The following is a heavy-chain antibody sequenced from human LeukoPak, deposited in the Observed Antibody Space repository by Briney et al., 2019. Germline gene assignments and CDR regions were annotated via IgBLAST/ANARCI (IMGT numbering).Heavy chain of an antibody. J-gene: IGHJ6*03. CDR3: ARDRRYDFWSGYYPRYYYYMDV. D-gene: IGHD3-3*01. CDR2: IYHSGST. V-gene: IGHV4-38-2*02. Sequence: PSETLSLTCAVSGYSISSGYYWGWIRQPPGKGLEWIGSIYHSGSTYYNPSLKSRVTISVDTSKNQFSLKLSSVTAADTAVYYCARDRRYDFWSGYYPRYYYYMDVWGKGTTVTVSS. CDR1: GYSISSGYY.